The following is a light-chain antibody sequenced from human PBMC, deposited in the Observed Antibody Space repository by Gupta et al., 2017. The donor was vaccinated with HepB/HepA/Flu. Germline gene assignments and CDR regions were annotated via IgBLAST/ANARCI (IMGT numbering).Light chain of an antibody. V-gene: IGKV3-15*01. Sequence: EIVMTQSSATLSVFPGERATLSCRASQSVSSNLAWYQQKPGQATRLLIYGASTRATGIPARFSGSGSGTEFTLTISSLQSEDFAVYYCQQYNNWPPWTFGQGTKVEIK. CDR1: QSVSSN. CDR2: GAS. J-gene: IGKJ1*01. CDR3: QQYNNWPPWT.